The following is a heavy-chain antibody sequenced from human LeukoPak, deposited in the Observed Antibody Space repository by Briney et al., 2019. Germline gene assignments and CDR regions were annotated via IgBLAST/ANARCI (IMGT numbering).Heavy chain of an antibody. CDR3: ARVGPATYSSSSWGRAVAGLIDY. CDR2: IYHSGGT. CDR1: GYSISSGYY. D-gene: IGHD6-6*01. Sequence: SETLSLTCTVSGYSISSGYYWGWIRQPPGKGLEWIGSIYHSGGTYYNPSLKSRGTISVDTSKSQSSPKLRSVTAADTAVYYCARVGPATYSSSSWGRAVAGLIDYWGQGTLVTVSS. J-gene: IGHJ4*02. V-gene: IGHV4-38-2*02.